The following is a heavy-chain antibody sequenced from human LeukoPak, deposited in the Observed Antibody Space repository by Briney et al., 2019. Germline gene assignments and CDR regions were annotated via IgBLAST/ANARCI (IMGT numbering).Heavy chain of an antibody. J-gene: IGHJ4*02. CDR1: GGSISSGSYY. CDR3: AGDILTGYFDY. D-gene: IGHD3-9*01. Sequence: SETLSLTCTVSGGSISSGSYYWSWIRQPPGKGLEWIGEINHSGSTNYNPSLKSRVTISVDTSKNQFSLKLSSVTAADTAVYYCAGDILTGYFDYWGQGTLVTVSS. V-gene: IGHV4-39*07. CDR2: INHSGST.